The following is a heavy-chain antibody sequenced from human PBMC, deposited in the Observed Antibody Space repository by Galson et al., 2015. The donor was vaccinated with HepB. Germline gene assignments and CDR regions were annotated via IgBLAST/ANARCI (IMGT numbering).Heavy chain of an antibody. CDR3: TRDPRSGDY. CDR2: ISGSNSVT. Sequence: SLRLSCAASGFTFSDHYMTWIRQAPGKGLEWVSYISGSNSVTKYADSVKGRFTISRDNAMNSLYLQMNSLRAEDTAVYYCTRDPRSGDYWGQGTLVTVSS. CDR1: GFTFSDHY. J-gene: IGHJ4*02. V-gene: IGHV3-11*06.